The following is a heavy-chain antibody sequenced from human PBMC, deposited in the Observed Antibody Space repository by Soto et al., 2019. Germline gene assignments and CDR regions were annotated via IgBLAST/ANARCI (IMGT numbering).Heavy chain of an antibody. CDR2: IIPILGIA. V-gene: IGHV1-69*02. J-gene: IGHJ4*02. CDR1: GGTFSSYT. CDR3: ARDPGGYSGYALDY. D-gene: IGHD5-12*01. Sequence: QVQLVQSGAEVKKPGSSVKVSCKASGGTFSSYTISWVRQAPGQGLEWMGRIIPILGIANHAQKFQGRVTITADKSTSTAYMELSSLRSEDTAVYYCARDPGGYSGYALDYWGQGTLVTVSS.